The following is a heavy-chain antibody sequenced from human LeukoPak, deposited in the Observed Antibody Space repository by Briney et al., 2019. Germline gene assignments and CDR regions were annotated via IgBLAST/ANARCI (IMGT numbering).Heavy chain of an antibody. D-gene: IGHD2-21*01. J-gene: IGHJ6*02. CDR3: ARVTIGGGAFYYYGMDV. V-gene: IGHV4-30-2*01. Sequence: PSQTLSLTCAVSGGSISSGGYSWSWIRQPPGKGLEWIGYIYHSGSTYYNPSLKSRFTISVDRSKNQFSLKLSSVTAADTAVYYCARVTIGGGAFYYYGMDVWGQGTTVTVSS. CDR1: GGSISSGGYS. CDR2: IYHSGST.